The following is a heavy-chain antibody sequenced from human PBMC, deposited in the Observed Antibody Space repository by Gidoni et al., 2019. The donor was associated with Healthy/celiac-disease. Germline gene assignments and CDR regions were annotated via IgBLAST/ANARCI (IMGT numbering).Heavy chain of an antibody. CDR2: ISSSSSTI. CDR3: ARDGNSGTAIPLLHFDY. CDR1: GFTFSSYS. J-gene: IGHJ4*02. D-gene: IGHD5-18*01. V-gene: IGHV3-48*01. Sequence: EVQLVESGGGLVQPGGSLRLSCAASGFTFSSYSMNWVRQAPGKGLEWVSYISSSSSTIYYADSVKGRFTISRDNAKNSLYLQMNSLRAEDTAVYYCARDGNSGTAIPLLHFDYWGQGTLVTVSS.